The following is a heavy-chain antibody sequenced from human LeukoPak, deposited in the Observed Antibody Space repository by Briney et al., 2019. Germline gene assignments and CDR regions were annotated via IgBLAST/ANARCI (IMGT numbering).Heavy chain of an antibody. Sequence: PSETLSLTCTVSGGSMSSHYWSWVRQPPGKALEWIGYISHGGQTLSNPSLSSRVTISVDTSNNHFSLKLTSVTAADTAVYFCARDTYYTSGTYYIDYFDSWGQGALVTVSS. V-gene: IGHV4-59*11. CDR2: ISHGGQT. CDR1: GGSMSSHY. J-gene: IGHJ4*02. D-gene: IGHD3-10*01. CDR3: ARDTYYTSGTYYIDYFDS.